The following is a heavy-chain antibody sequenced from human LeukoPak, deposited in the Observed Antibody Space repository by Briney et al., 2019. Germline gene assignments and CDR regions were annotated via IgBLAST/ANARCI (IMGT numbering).Heavy chain of an antibody. J-gene: IGHJ5*02. V-gene: IGHV3-21*01. CDR2: ISSSSSYI. D-gene: IGHD3-22*01. Sequence: PGGSLRLSCAASGFTLSSLAMHWVRQAPGKGLEWVSSISSSSSYIYYADSVKGRFTISRDNAKNSLYLQMNSLRAEDTAVYYCARSDSSGYYYGWFDPWGQGTLVTVSS. CDR3: ARSDSSGYYYGWFDP. CDR1: GFTLSSLA.